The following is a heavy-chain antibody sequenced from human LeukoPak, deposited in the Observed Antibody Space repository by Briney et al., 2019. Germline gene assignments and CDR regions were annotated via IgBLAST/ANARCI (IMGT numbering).Heavy chain of an antibody. J-gene: IGHJ4*02. Sequence: ASVKVSCKASGYTFTSYGISWVRQAPGQGLEWMGWISAYNGNTNYAQKLQGRVTMTTDTSTSTVYMELSSLRSEDTAVYYCVKAPAASFDYWGQGTLVTVSS. CDR3: VKAPAASFDY. V-gene: IGHV1-18*01. D-gene: IGHD2-2*01. CDR2: ISAYNGNT. CDR1: GYTFTSYG.